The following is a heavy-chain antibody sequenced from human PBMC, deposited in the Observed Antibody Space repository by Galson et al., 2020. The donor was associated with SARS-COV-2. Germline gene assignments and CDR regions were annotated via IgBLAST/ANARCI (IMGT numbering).Heavy chain of an antibody. V-gene: IGHV4-4*02. CDR2: IYHSGST. CDR1: GGSISSSNW. D-gene: IGHD2-2*01. CDR3: ARDRHCSSTSCYRHAYYYYGMDV. J-gene: IGHJ6*02. Sequence: SETLSITCAVSGGSISSSNWWSWVRQPPGKGLEWIGEIYHSGSTNYNPSLKSRVTISVDKSKNQFSLKLSSVTAADTAVYYCARDRHCSSTSCYRHAYYYYGMDVWGQGTTVTVSS.